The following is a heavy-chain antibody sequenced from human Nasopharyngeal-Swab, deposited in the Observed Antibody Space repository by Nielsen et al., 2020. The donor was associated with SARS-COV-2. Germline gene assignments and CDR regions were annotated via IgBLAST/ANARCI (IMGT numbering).Heavy chain of an antibody. D-gene: IGHD3-22*01. Sequence: WVRQAPGQGLVWMGWMNPNSGNTGYAQKFQGRVTMTRNTSISTAYMELSSLRSEDTAVYYCARGGRYYYDSSGYYGSGWFDPWGQGTLVTVSS. CDR2: MNPNSGNT. CDR3: ARGGRYYYDSSGYYGSGWFDP. J-gene: IGHJ5*02. V-gene: IGHV1-8*01.